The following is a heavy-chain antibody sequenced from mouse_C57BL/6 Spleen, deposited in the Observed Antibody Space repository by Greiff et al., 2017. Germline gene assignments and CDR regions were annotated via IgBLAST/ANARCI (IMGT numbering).Heavy chain of an antibody. CDR3: ARTTVVSYYYAMDY. Sequence: VMLVESGPGLVQPSQSLSITCTVSGFSLTSYGVHWVRQSPGKGLEWLGVIWSGGSTDYNAAFISRLSISKDNSKSQVFFKMNSLQADDTAIYYCARTTVVSYYYAMDYWGQGTSVTVSS. CDR2: IWSGGST. J-gene: IGHJ4*01. CDR1: GFSLTSYG. D-gene: IGHD1-1*01. V-gene: IGHV2-2*01.